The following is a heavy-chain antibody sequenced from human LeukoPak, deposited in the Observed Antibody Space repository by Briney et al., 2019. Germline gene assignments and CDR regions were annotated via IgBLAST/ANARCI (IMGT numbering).Heavy chain of an antibody. CDR1: GYTFTSYD. J-gene: IGHJ4*02. CDR3: ARGGYYDFWSGYYPPLFDY. D-gene: IGHD3-3*01. V-gene: IGHV1-8*03. CDR2: MNPNSGNT. Sequence: GASVKVSCKASGYTFTSYDINWVRQATGRGLEWMGWMNPNSGNTGYAQKFQGRVTITRNTSISTAYMELSSLRSEDTAVYYCARGGYYDFWSGYYPPLFDYWGQGTLVTVSS.